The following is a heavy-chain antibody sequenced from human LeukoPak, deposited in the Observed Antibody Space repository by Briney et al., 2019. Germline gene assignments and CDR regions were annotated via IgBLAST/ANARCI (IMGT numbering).Heavy chain of an antibody. CDR2: ISYDGSNK. CDR1: GFTFSSYA. CDR3: ASPSEGYSYYYYGMDV. V-gene: IGHV3-30-3*02. D-gene: IGHD3-10*01. Sequence: GGSLRLSCVTSGFTFSSYAMHWVRQAPGKGLEWVAVISYDGSNKCYADSVKGRFTTSRDNSKNTLYLQMNSLRAEDTAVYYCASPSEGYSYYYYGMDVWGQGTTVTVSS. J-gene: IGHJ6*02.